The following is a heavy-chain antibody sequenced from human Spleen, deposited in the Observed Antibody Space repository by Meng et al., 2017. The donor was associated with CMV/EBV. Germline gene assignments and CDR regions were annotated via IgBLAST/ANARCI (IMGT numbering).Heavy chain of an antibody. V-gene: IGHV1-18*01. CDR2: ISALNGNT. Sequence: ALVKVSCKASGYTFTSYGVSWVRQAPGQGLEWMGWISALNGNTKYIQRLQGRVTMTTDMSTNTASMELRSLRSDDTAVYYCARSSPSITVFGVVTLLDYGMDVWGQGTTVTVSS. D-gene: IGHD3-3*01. CDR3: ARSSPSITVFGVVTLLDYGMDV. J-gene: IGHJ6*02. CDR1: GYTFTSYG.